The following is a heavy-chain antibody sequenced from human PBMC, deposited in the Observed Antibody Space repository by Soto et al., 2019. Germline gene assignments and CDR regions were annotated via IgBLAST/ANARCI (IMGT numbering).Heavy chain of an antibody. Sequence: PSETLSLTCTVSGGSVSSGSYYWSWIRQPPGKGLEWIGYIYYSGSTNYNPSLKSRVTISVGTSKNQFSLKLSSVTAADTAVYYCARNYYDGEDAFDIWGQGTMVTVSS. CDR2: IYYSGST. CDR3: ARNYYDGEDAFDI. J-gene: IGHJ3*02. D-gene: IGHD3-22*01. CDR1: GGSVSSGSYY. V-gene: IGHV4-61*01.